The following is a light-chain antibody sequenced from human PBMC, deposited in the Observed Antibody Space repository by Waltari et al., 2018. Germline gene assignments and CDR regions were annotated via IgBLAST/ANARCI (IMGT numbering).Light chain of an antibody. CDR3: AAWDDSVNGYV. CDR2: TDN. CDR1: RSNIGDNA. V-gene: IGLV1-44*01. Sequence: QSVLTQPPSASGTPGERVTISCSGSRSNIGDNAVNWYQHLPGAAPELLIYTDNQRPAGVPARLSGSKSGTSASLGINGLQSEDEATYYCAAWDDSVNGYVFGSGTEVTVL. J-gene: IGLJ1*01.